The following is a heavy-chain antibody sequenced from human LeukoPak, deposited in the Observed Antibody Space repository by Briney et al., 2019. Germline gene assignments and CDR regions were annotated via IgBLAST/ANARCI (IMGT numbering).Heavy chain of an antibody. V-gene: IGHV3-23*01. CDR3: AKGGGLGAYDMDV. J-gene: IGHJ6*02. CDR2: IRGSGSSA. CDR1: GFTFSSYS. D-gene: IGHD4/OR15-4a*01. Sequence: GGSLRLSCAASGFTFSSYSMNWVRQAPGKGLEWVSGIRGSGSSAYYADSVKGRFTISRDNSKDMLYLQMNSLRADDTAVYYCAKGGGLGAYDMDVWGQGTTVTVSS.